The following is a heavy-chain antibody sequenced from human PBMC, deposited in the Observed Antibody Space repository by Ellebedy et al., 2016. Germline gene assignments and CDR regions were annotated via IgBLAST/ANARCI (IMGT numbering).Heavy chain of an antibody. J-gene: IGHJ5*02. CDR3: ARAAGEASRFDP. Sequence: GGSLRLSCKGSGYSSTSYWNGWLRQMPGKGLEWMGFIYPGDSDTSYSPSFQGQVTISADKSISTAYLQWSSLKASDTAMYYCARAAGEASRFDPWGQGTLVTVSS. D-gene: IGHD3-16*01. V-gene: IGHV5-51*01. CDR1: GYSSTSYW. CDR2: IYPGDSDT.